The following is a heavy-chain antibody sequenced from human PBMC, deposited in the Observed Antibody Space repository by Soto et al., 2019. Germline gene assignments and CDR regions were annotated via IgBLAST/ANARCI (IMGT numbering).Heavy chain of an antibody. Sequence: EVQLVESGGGVVQPGGSLRLSCAASGFTFSTYWMNWVRQAPGKGLEGGATTKKEGSEEFYVDSVKGRFTISRDNAKNSLYLDMNSLRGEDTAVYYCARDWGAPGRGSALGYYYHFGMDVWGQGTTVTVPS. CDR3: ARDWGAPGRGSALGYYYHFGMDV. D-gene: IGHD3-16*01. J-gene: IGHJ6*02. V-gene: IGHV3-7*03. CDR1: GFTFSTYW. CDR2: TKKEGSEE.